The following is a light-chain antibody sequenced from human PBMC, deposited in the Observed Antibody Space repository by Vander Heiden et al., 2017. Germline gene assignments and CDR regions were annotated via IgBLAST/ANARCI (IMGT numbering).Light chain of an antibody. J-gene: IGKJ2*01. CDR1: QSLLYGSNDKNS. Sequence: DIILTQSPDSLAVPLGERATINCKSSQSLLYGSNDKNSLAWYQQKPGQPPRLLIFWASTRESGVPDRFSGSGSGTDFTLTINSLQAEDVAVYYCQQCYATPYTFGQGTKLEIK. CDR3: QQCYATPYT. CDR2: WAS. V-gene: IGKV4-1*01.